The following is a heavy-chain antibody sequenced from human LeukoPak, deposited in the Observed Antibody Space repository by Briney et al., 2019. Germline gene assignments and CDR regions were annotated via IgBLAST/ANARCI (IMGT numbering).Heavy chain of an antibody. CDR2: ISAYNGNT. Sequence: ASVKVSCKASGYTFANYGISWVRQAPGQGLEWVGWISAYNGNTNYAQKLQGRVTMTTDTSTSTGYMELRSLRSDDTALYYCARSPIARVAATTPYYMDVWGKGTTVTVSS. J-gene: IGHJ6*03. V-gene: IGHV1-18*01. CDR1: GYTFANYG. D-gene: IGHD6-19*01. CDR3: ARSPIARVAATTPYYMDV.